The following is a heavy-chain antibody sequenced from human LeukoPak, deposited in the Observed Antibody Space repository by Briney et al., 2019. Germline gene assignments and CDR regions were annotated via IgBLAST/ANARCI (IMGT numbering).Heavy chain of an antibody. J-gene: IGHJ3*02. CDR2: INPNSGGT. D-gene: IGHD2-2*02. CDR1: GYTFTGYY. Sequence: ASVKVSCKASGYTFTGYYMHWVRQAPGKGLDWMGWINPNSGGTNYAQKFQGRVTMTSDTSISTAYMELSRLRSDDTAVYYCARRPYYCSSTSCYTWSYYDFWSGYRNRDAFDIWGQGTMVTVSS. V-gene: IGHV1-2*02. CDR3: ARRPYYCSSTSCYTWSYYDFWSGYRNRDAFDI.